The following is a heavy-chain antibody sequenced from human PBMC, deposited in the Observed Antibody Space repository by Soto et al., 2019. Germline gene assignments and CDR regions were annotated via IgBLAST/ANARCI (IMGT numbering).Heavy chain of an antibody. CDR2: IIPIFGTA. CDR3: AREKYYYDSSGYYAPRLKPNNYYYYGMDV. V-gene: IGHV1-69*13. Sequence: SVKVSCKASGGTFSSYAISWVRQAPGQGLEWMGGIIPIFGTANYAQKFQGRVTITADESTSTAYMELSSLRSEDTAVYYCAREKYYYDSSGYYAPRLKPNNYYYYGMDVWG. D-gene: IGHD3-22*01. J-gene: IGHJ6*02. CDR1: GGTFSSYA.